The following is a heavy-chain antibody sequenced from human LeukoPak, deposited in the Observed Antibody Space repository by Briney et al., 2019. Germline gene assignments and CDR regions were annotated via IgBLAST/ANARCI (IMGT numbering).Heavy chain of an antibody. D-gene: IGHD3-16*01. CDR3: ARGRGYYFDY. CDR2: IGTAGAT. CDR1: GFTFSSYD. J-gene: IGHJ4*02. V-gene: IGHV3-13*01. Sequence: GGPLRLSCAASGFTFSSYDMHWVRQATGKGLEWVSVIGTAGATYYPGSVKGRFTISRENAKNSFYLQMNSLRAGDTAVYYCARGRGYYFDYWGQGTLVTVSS.